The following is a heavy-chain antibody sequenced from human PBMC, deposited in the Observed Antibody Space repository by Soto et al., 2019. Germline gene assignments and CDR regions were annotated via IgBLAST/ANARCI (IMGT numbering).Heavy chain of an antibody. CDR1: GGSISSGGYY. V-gene: IGHV4-31*03. D-gene: IGHD2-21*02. J-gene: IGHJ3*02. Sequence: QVQLQESGPGLVKPSQTLSLTCTVSGGSISSGGYYWSWIRQHPGKGLEWIGYIYYSGSTYYNPSLKSRVTISVDTSKNRFSLKLSSVTAADTAVYYCARGVTRVSLLDDAFDIWGQGTMVTVSS. CDR3: ARGVTRVSLLDDAFDI. CDR2: IYYSGST.